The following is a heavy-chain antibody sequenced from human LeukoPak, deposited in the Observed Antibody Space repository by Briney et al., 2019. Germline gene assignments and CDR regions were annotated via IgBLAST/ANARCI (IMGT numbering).Heavy chain of an antibody. CDR2: ISSSSSYT. V-gene: IGHV3-11*05. J-gene: IGHJ4*02. Sequence: PGGSLRLSCAASGFTFSDYYMSWIRQAPGKGLEWVSYISSSSSYTNYADSVKGRFTISRDNAKNSLYLQMNSLRAEDTAVYYCARDGLYCSSTSCPPDYWGQGTLVTVSS. CDR1: GFTFSDYY. D-gene: IGHD2-2*01. CDR3: ARDGLYCSSTSCPPDY.